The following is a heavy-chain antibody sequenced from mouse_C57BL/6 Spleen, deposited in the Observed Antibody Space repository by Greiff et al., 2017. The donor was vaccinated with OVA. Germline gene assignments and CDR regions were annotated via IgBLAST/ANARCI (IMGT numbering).Heavy chain of an antibody. CDR3: ARGQAWFAY. J-gene: IGHJ3*01. CDR2: ISYDGSN. CDR1: GYSITSGYY. D-gene: IGHD6-1*01. Sequence: DVKLQESGPGLVKPSQSLSLTCSVTGYSITSGYYWNWIRQFPGNKLEWMGYISYDGSNNYNPSLKNRISITRDTSKNQFFLKLNSVTTEDTATYYCARGQAWFAYWGQGTLVTVSA. V-gene: IGHV3-6*01.